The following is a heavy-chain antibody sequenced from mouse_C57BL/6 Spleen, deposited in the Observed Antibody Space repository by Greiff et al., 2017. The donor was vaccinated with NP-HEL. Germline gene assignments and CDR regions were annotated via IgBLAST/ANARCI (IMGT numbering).Heavy chain of an antibody. J-gene: IGHJ3*01. CDR1: GYTFTDYE. CDR2: IDPETGGT. CDR3: TRNYGSSSSFAY. D-gene: IGHD1-1*01. Sequence: QVQLKQSGAELVRPGASVTLSCKASGYTFTDYEMHWVKQTPVHGLEWIGAIDPETGGTAYNQKFKGKAILTADKSSSTAYMELRSLTSEDSAVYYCTRNYGSSSSFAYWGQGTLVTVSA. V-gene: IGHV1-15*01.